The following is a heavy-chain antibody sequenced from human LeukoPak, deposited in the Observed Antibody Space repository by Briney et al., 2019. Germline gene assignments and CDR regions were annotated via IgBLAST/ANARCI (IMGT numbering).Heavy chain of an antibody. J-gene: IGHJ2*01. V-gene: IGHV4-34*01. CDR3: AQHGEFYFDI. Sequence: SETLSLTCAVFGGSFSGRYWSWVRQPPGKGLEWIGQIHHGGGTSYYSSLRSRVTMSVDTSKNQFSLKLSSVTAADTAVYYCAQHGEFYFDIWGRGTLVIVSS. D-gene: IGHD4-17*01. CDR2: IHHGGGT. CDR1: GGSFSGRY.